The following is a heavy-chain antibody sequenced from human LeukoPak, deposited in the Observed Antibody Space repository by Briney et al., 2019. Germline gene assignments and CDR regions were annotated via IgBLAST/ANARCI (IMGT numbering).Heavy chain of an antibody. D-gene: IGHD3-22*01. CDR3: ARLDGSSGYYPDY. V-gene: IGHV3-30-3*01. CDR2: ISYDGSNK. J-gene: IGHJ4*02. CDR1: GFTFSSYA. Sequence: GGSLRLSCAASGFTFSSYAMHWVRQAPGKGLEWVAVISYDGSNKYYADSVKGRFTISRDNSKNTLYLQMNSLRAEDTAVYYCARLDGSSGYYPDYWGQGTLITVSS.